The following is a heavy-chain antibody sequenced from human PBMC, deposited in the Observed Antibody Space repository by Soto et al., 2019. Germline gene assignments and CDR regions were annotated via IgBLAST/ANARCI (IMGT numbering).Heavy chain of an antibody. D-gene: IGHD2-2*01. CDR3: ARADIVVVPAAIADYYYYYYMDV. J-gene: IGHJ6*03. V-gene: IGHV4-34*01. CDR2: INHSGST. CDR1: GGSFSGYY. Sequence: TLSLTCAVYGGSFSGYYWSWIRQPPGKGLEWIGEINHSGSTNYNPSLKSRVTISVDTSKNQFSLKLSSVTATDTAVYYCARADIVVVPAAIADYYYYYYMDVWGKGTTVTVSS.